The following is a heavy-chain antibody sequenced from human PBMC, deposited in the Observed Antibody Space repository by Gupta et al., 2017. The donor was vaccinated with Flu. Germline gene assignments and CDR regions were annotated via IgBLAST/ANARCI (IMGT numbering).Heavy chain of an antibody. D-gene: IGHD2-15*01. CDR2: IIPVLGPT. J-gene: IGHJ4*02. Sequence: QVQLVQSGAEVKKPGSSVKVSCQASGVTFSDYAINWVQRAPGQGLEWMGGIIPVLGPTKYAQKFQGRVTITADESTNTAYLELSSLRSEDTAVYYCARKGGGHCSGGTCYSFDYWGQGTLVTVSS. CDR3: ARKGGGHCSGGTCYSFDY. CDR1: GVTFSDYA. V-gene: IGHV1-69*01.